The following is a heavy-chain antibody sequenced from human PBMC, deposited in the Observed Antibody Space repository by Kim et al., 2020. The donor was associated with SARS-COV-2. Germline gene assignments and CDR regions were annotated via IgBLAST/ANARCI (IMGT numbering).Heavy chain of an antibody. D-gene: IGHD1-1*01. CDR3: ATVSPGYWYFDL. J-gene: IGHJ2*01. V-gene: IGHV3-23*01. Sequence: GGSLRLSCAASGFIFSSFRLSWVRQAPGKGLEWVSRISVGSGGTFYAESVKGRFTISRDNPKNTLYLQMNSLRAEDTAVYYCATVSPGYWYFDLWCRGTL. CDR1: GFIFSSFR. CDR2: ISVGSGGT.